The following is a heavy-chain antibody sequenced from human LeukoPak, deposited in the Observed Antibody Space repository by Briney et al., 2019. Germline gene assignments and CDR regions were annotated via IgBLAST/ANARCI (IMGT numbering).Heavy chain of an antibody. CDR2: IYHSGST. CDR3: AVIAAAATGNWSDP. D-gene: IGHD6-13*01. V-gene: IGHV4-4*02. CDR1: GGSISSSNW. Sequence: SETLSLTCAVSGGSISSSNWWSWVRQPPGKGLEWIGEIYHSGSTNYNPSLKSRVTISVDKSKNQFSLKLSSVTAADTAVYYCAVIAAAATGNWSDPWGQGTLVTVSS. J-gene: IGHJ5*02.